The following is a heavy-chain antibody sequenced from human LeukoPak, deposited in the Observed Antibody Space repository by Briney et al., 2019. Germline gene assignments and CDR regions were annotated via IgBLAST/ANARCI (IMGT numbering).Heavy chain of an antibody. Sequence: SETLSLTCAVSGGSISSSNWWSWVRQPPGKGLEWIGEIYHSGSTNYNPSLKSRVTISVDKSKNQFSLKLSSVTAADTAVYYCARDPVPAAIQGPDYWGQGTLVTVSS. CDR2: IYHSGST. V-gene: IGHV4-4*02. CDR3: ARDPVPAAIQGPDY. CDR1: GGSISSSNW. D-gene: IGHD2-2*02. J-gene: IGHJ4*02.